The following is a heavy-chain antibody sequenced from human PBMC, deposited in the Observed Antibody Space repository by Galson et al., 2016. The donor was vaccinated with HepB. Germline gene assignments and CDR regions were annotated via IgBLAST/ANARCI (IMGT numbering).Heavy chain of an antibody. Sequence: QSGAEVKKPGESLKISCKGSGYNFIHHWIAWVRQMPGKGLEWMGIIYPSDSDARYTPSFQGQVTFSVDKSISTAFLQWSSLKASDTATYYCARLDEAVVGVDACGQGTLESVFS. CDR2: IYPSDSDA. CDR3: ARLDEAVVGVDA. J-gene: IGHJ1*01. CDR1: GYNFIHHW. V-gene: IGHV5-51*01. D-gene: IGHD6-19*01.